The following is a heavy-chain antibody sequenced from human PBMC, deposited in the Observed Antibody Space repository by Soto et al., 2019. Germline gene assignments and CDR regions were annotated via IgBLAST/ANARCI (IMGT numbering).Heavy chain of an antibody. Sequence: EVQLVESGGDLVQPGGSLRLSCAASGFTFSTYWMTWVRQAPGRGLEWVANIRKDASVIHYADSVEGRFTISRDNAKNSLYLQMRSLRAEDTAVYFCARDVGPADGNLFYDAFDIWGQGTVVTVSS. V-gene: IGHV3-7*01. CDR3: ARDVGPADGNLFYDAFDI. J-gene: IGHJ3*02. D-gene: IGHD2-2*01. CDR2: IRKDASVI. CDR1: GFTFSTYW.